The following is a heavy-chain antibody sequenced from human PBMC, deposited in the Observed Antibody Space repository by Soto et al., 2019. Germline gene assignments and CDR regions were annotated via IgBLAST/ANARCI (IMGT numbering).Heavy chain of an antibody. J-gene: IGHJ5*02. Sequence: EVQLLESGGGLVQPGGSLRLSSAASGFTFSTYAMTWVRQAPGKGLEWVSAISGSSGSTYYADSVKGRFTISRDNSKDTLYLQMHSLRAEDTAVYFCAKDSVVVPAAGDWFDPWGQGTLVTVSS. V-gene: IGHV3-23*01. D-gene: IGHD2-2*01. CDR3: AKDSVVVPAAGDWFDP. CDR2: ISGSSGST. CDR1: GFTFSTYA.